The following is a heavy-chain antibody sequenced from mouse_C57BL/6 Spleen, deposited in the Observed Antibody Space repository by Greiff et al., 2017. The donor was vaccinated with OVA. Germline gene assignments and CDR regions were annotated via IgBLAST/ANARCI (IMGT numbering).Heavy chain of an antibody. CDR2: ISNLAYSI. V-gene: IGHV5-15*01. J-gene: IGHJ4*01. Sequence: EVHLVESGGGLVQPGGTLKLSCAASGFTFSDYGQAWVRQARRKGPERVAFISNLAYSIYYADSVTGRFTISRENAKNTLYLEMGSLRSEDTAMYYCARCESYYAMDYWGQGTSVTVSS. CDR3: ARCESYYAMDY. CDR1: GFTFSDYG.